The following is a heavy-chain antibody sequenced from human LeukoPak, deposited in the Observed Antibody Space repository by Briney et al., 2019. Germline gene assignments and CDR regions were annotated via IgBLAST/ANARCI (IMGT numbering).Heavy chain of an antibody. J-gene: IGHJ3*02. CDR2: IYSGGST. V-gene: IGHV3-66*01. Sequence: PGGSLRLSCAASGFTVSSNYMSWVRQAPGKGLEWVSVIYSGGSTYYADSVKGRFTISRDNSKNTLYLQMSSLRVEDTAIYYCARDFSPSCGRNCYFDAFDIWGQGTVVTVSS. CDR3: ARDFSPSCGRNCYFDAFDI. CDR1: GFTVSSNY. D-gene: IGHD2-21*01.